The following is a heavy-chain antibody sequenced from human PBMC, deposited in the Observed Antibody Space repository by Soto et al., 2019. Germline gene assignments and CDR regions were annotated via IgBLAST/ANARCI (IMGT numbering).Heavy chain of an antibody. J-gene: IGHJ4*02. CDR3: ATDPVAVTGSFIDS. V-gene: IGHV3-30-3*01. D-gene: IGHD2-21*02. CDR1: GFTFSAYA. CDR2: ISYDGRET. Sequence: LRLSCAASGFTFSAYAFHWVRQAPGKGLEWLSVISYDGRETHYADSVEGRFIISRDSSKKTAYLQMNSLRGDDTAVYFCATDPVAVTGSFIDSWGQGTLVTVSS.